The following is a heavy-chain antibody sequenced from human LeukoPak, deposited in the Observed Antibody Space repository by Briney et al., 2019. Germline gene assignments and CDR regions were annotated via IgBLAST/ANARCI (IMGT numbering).Heavy chain of an antibody. D-gene: IGHD6-13*01. V-gene: IGHV1-69*06. CDR3: ARSSIIAAAGPYYFDY. Sequence: ASVKVSCKASGGTFSSYAISWVRQAPGQGLEWMGGIIPIFGTANYAQKFRGRVTITADKSTRTAYMELSSLRSEDTAVYYCARSSIIAAAGPYYFDYWGQGTLVTVSS. J-gene: IGHJ4*02. CDR2: IIPIFGTA. CDR1: GGTFSSYA.